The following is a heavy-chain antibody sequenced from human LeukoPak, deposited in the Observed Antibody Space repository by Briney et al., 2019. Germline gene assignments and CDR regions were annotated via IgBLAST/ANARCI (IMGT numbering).Heavy chain of an antibody. Sequence: PGGSLRLSCAASGFTFDDYTIHWVRLAPGKGLEWVSSISSSSSYIYYADSVKGRFTISRDNAKNSLYLQMNSLRAEDTAVYYCARAFWVTGVGSGSYYFDYWGQGTLVTVSS. V-gene: IGHV3-21*01. CDR1: GFTFDDYT. CDR2: ISSSSSYI. D-gene: IGHD1-26*01. J-gene: IGHJ4*02. CDR3: ARAFWVTGVGSGSYYFDY.